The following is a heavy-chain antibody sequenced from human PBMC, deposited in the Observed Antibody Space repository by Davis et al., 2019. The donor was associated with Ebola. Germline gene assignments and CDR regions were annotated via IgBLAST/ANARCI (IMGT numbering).Heavy chain of an antibody. CDR1: GFTFRNVW. J-gene: IGHJ3*02. CDR2: VKSKTDGGTT. V-gene: IGHV3-15*01. CDR3: ARRGSGSPRDPFDI. D-gene: IGHD1-26*01. Sequence: ESLKISCAASGFTFRNVWMSWVRQAPGKGLEWVGRVKSKTDGGTTGYAAPVKGRFTISRDDSKNSLYLQMNSLQTEDTAVYYCARRGSGSPRDPFDIWGQGTMVTVSS.